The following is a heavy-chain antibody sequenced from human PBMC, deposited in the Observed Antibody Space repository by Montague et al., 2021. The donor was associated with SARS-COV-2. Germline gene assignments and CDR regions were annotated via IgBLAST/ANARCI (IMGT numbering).Heavy chain of an antibody. CDR2: IYYSGST. CDR3: ARIWYSSGYQGIYYFDY. Sequence: SETLSLTCTVSGVVLLLYYLSWIRQPPFFLLFLIVYIYYSGSTNYNPVFKMCCTISVDTSKNQFSLKLSSVTAADTAVYYCARIWYSSGYQGIYYFDYWGQGTLVTVSS. V-gene: IGHV4-59*01. D-gene: IGHD3-22*01. CDR1: GVVLLLYY. J-gene: IGHJ4*02.